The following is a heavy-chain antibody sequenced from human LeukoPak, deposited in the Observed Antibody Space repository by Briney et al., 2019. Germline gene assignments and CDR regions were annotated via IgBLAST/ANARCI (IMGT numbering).Heavy chain of an antibody. Sequence: GGSLRHSCVVSGFPFTNAWMSWVRQAPGKGLEWVGRIKSKTDGGTADYAAPVRGRFTMWRDDARSALYLQMNSLQTEDTAVSYCTPDLMDVWGKGTMVTVSS. CDR1: GFPFTNAW. CDR2: IKSKTDGGTA. J-gene: IGHJ6*03. V-gene: IGHV3-15*01. CDR3: TPDLMDV.